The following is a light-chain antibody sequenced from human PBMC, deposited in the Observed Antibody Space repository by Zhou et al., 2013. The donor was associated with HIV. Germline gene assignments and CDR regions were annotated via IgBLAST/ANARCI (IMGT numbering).Light chain of an antibody. CDR3: QKYNSAPPFT. CDR2: HVS. J-gene: IGKJ3*01. V-gene: IGKV1-NL1*01. Sequence: EIQMTQSPSSLSASVGDRVTITCRASLNIRKSLNWYQQKPGKAPKLLIYHVSSLQRGVAPRFNGSGSGTDFTLTISSLQPEDVATYYCQKYNSAPPFTFGPGTKVDIK. CDR1: LNIRKS.